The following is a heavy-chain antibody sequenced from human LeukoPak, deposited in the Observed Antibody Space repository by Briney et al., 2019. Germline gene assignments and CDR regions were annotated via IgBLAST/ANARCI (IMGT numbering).Heavy chain of an antibody. CDR2: IYTSGST. V-gene: IGHV4-4*07. Sequence: SETLSLTCIVSGGSIISYYWSWIRQPAGKGLEWIGRIYTSGSTNYNPSLKSRVTMSVDTSKNQFSLRLSSVTAADTAVYYCARSFISVAGTFDSWGQGTLVTVSS. D-gene: IGHD6-19*01. J-gene: IGHJ4*02. CDR3: ARSFISVAGTFDS. CDR1: GGSIISYY.